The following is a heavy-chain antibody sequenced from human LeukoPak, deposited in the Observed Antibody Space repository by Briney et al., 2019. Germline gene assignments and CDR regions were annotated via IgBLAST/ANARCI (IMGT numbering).Heavy chain of an antibody. J-gene: IGHJ4*02. CDR3: AKTLGSGYSYGAFNY. D-gene: IGHD5-18*01. CDR1: GFTFSSYG. V-gene: IGHV3-30*18. CDR2: KSYDGSNK. Sequence: GGSLRLSCAASGFTFSSYGMHWVRQAPGKGLEWVAVKSYDGSNKYYADSVKGRFTISRDNSKNTLYLQMNSLRAEDTAVYYCAKTLGSGYSYGAFNYWGQGTLVTVSS.